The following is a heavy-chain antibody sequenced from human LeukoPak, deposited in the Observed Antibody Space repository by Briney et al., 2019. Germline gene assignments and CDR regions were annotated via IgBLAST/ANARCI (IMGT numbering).Heavy chain of an antibody. CDR2: ISGRNTGT. CDR3: ARGLNDFWSGSQFVS. Sequence: GGSLRLSCAASGFNFRIHDMSWVRQAPGKGLEWVSTISGRNTGTYYADSVKGRFTISRDNSKNTLYLQMNSLSPDDTAVYYCARGLNDFWSGSQFVSWGQGTLVTVSS. J-gene: IGHJ4*02. CDR1: GFNFRIHD. D-gene: IGHD3-3*01. V-gene: IGHV3-23*01.